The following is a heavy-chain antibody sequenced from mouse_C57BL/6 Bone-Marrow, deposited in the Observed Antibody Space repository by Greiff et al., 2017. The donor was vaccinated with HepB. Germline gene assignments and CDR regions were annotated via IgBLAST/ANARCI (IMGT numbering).Heavy chain of an antibody. J-gene: IGHJ4*01. CDR2: IYPGSGST. CDR3: ARGLLRLYYYAMDY. D-gene: IGHD1-1*01. Sequence: LQQPGAELVKPGASVKMSCKASGYTFTSYWITWVKQRPGQGLEWIGDIYPGSGSTNYNEKFKSKATLTVDTSSSTAYMQLSSLTSEDSAVYYCARGLLRLYYYAMDYWGQGTSVTVSS. CDR1: GYTFTSYW. V-gene: IGHV1-55*01.